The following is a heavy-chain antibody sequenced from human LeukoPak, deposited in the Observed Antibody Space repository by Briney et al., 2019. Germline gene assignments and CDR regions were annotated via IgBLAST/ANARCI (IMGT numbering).Heavy chain of an antibody. CDR1: GGSIRSNRHY. D-gene: IGHD3-10*01. J-gene: IGHJ5*02. CDR3: ARVRLLWFGELLYPFDP. V-gene: IGHV4-39*01. CDR2: IYYSGST. Sequence: PSETLSLTCTVSGGSIRSNRHYWGWIRQPPGKGLEWIGNIYYSGSTYYNPSLKSRVTISVDTSKNQFSLKLSSVTAADTAVYYCARVRLLWFGELLYPFDPWGQGTLVTVPS.